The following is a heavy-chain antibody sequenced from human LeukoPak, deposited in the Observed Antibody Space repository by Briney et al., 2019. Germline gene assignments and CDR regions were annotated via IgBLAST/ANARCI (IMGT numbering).Heavy chain of an antibody. CDR3: ARGLDASMETAYDY. CDR1: GGSFNAYA. D-gene: IGHD5-18*01. Sequence: SVKVSCKASGGSFNAYAISWVRQAPGQGLEWVGGIIPIFGTSNYAQKLQGRVTISTDESTSTAYMEVSSLRSEDTAIYYCARGLDASMETAYDYWGQGTLVTVSS. CDR2: IIPIFGTS. V-gene: IGHV1-69*05. J-gene: IGHJ4*02.